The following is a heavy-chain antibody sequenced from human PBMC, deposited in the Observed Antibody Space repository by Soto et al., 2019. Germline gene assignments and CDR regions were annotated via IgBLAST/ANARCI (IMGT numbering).Heavy chain of an antibody. CDR3: ATARGDKKGRGYYYYGMAV. D-gene: IGHD3-16*01. CDR1: GGTFSSYA. Sequence: ASVKVSCKASGGTFSSYAISWVRQAPGQGLEWMGGIIPIFGTANYAQKFQGRVTITADESTSTAYMELSSLRSEDTAVYYCATARGDKKGRGYYYYGMAVWGQGTTVTVSS. J-gene: IGHJ6*02. V-gene: IGHV1-69*13. CDR2: IIPIFGTA.